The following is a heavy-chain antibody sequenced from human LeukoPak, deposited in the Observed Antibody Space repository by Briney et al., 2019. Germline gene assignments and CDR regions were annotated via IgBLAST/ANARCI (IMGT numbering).Heavy chain of an antibody. J-gene: IGHJ4*02. V-gene: IGHV1-69*04. CDR1: GGTFSSYA. CDR3: ARGPSGIAAAGTWDY. Sequence: SVKVSCKASGGTFSSYAISWVRQAPGQGLEWMGRIIPILGTANYAQKFQGRVTITADKSTSTAYMELSSLRSEDTAVYYCARGPSGIAAAGTWDYWGQGTLVTVSS. CDR2: IIPILGTA. D-gene: IGHD6-13*01.